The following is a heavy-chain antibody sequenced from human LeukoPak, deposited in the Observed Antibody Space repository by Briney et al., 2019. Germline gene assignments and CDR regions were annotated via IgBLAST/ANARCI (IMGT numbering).Heavy chain of an antibody. D-gene: IGHD1-26*01. V-gene: IGHV1-18*01. J-gene: IGHJ5*02. CDR2: ISAYNDYT. Sequence: ASVKVSCKASGYTFTNYGFSWMRQAPGQGLEYMGWISAYNDYTNYAQKLQGRVTLTTDTSTSTAYMELRSLRSDDTAVYYCARVGRAFWWFDPWGQGTLVTVSS. CDR3: ARVGRAFWWFDP. CDR1: GYTFTNYG.